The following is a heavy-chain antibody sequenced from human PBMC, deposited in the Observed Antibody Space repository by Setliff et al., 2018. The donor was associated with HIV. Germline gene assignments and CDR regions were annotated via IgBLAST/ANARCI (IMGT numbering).Heavy chain of an antibody. CDR1: NGSFGTYY. CDR2: IYPTGST. D-gene: IGHD3-16*02. CDR3: ARTSYLWGSYRFSPSDS. V-gene: IGHV4-4*08. Sequence: PSETLSLTCTVSNGSFGTYYWSWIRQPPGKGLQWIGYIYPTGSTNYNPSLRSRVTISLDTSKNQFSLILTSLTAADTATYFCARTSYLWGSYRFSPSDSWGHGTLVTVSS. J-gene: IGHJ5*01.